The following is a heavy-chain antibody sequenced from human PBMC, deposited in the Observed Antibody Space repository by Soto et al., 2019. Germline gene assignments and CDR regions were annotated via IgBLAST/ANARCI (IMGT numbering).Heavy chain of an antibody. CDR2: ISSSSSYI. D-gene: IGHD6-13*01. V-gene: IGHV3-21*01. J-gene: IGHJ4*02. CDR3: ARDAGGSSWYNYFDY. Sequence: GGSLRLSCAASGFTFSSYSMNWVRQAPGKGLEWVSSISSSSSYIYYADSVKGRFTISRDNAKNSLYLQMNSLRAVDTAVYYCARDAGGSSWYNYFDYWGQGTLVTVSS. CDR1: GFTFSSYS.